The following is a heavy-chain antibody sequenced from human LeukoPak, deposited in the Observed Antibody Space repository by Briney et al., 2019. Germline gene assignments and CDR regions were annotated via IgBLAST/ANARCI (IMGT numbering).Heavy chain of an antibody. CDR1: GYTFTNYD. CDR3: AREYCSGGSCYMGDY. D-gene: IGHD2-15*01. J-gene: IGHJ4*02. Sequence: ASVKVSCKASGYTFTNYDISWVRQAPGQGLEWMGWISANNGNTNYAQKFQGRVIMTTDTSTSTAYMELGSLRSDDTAVYYCAREYCSGGSCYMGDYWGQGTLVTVSS. V-gene: IGHV1-18*01. CDR2: ISANNGNT.